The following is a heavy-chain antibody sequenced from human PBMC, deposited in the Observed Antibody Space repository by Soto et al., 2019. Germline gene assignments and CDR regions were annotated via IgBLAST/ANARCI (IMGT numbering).Heavy chain of an antibody. Sequence: ASVKVSCKASGYTFTSYYMHWVRQAPGQGLEWMGIINPSGGSTSYAQKFQGRVTMTRDTSTSTVYMELSSLRSEDTAVYYCAREIFSGGRYYYYYGMAVWGQGTTVTVSS. CDR3: AREIFSGGRYYYYYGMAV. CDR2: INPSGGST. CDR1: GYTFTSYY. D-gene: IGHD2-15*01. V-gene: IGHV1-46*01. J-gene: IGHJ6*02.